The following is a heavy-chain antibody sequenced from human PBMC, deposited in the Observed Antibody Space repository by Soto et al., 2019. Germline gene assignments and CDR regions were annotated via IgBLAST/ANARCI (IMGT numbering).Heavy chain of an antibody. V-gene: IGHV3-30-3*01. D-gene: IGHD3-10*01. Sequence: QVQLVESGGGVVQPGRSLRLSCAASGFSFSKYAMHWVRQAPAKGLEWVAVITYDGSDKFYADSVKGRFTISRDNSKNTLYLQMNSLRAEDTAVYYCAAHGSGTSFYFDHWGQGTLVTVSS. CDR2: ITYDGSDK. CDR3: AAHGSGTSFYFDH. J-gene: IGHJ4*02. CDR1: GFSFSKYA.